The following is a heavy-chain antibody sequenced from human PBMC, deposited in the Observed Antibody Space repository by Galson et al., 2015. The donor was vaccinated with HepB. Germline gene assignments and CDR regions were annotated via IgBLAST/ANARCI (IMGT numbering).Heavy chain of an antibody. J-gene: IGHJ3*02. CDR2: IGTASDP. V-gene: IGHV3-13*05. CDR3: ARGYSGSYIGDAFDI. CDR1: GFTFSSYD. Sequence: SLRLSCAASGFTFSSYDMHWVRQATGKGLEWVSAIGTASDPYYPGSVKGRFTISRENAKDSLYLQMNSLRAGDTAVYYCARGYSGSYIGDAFDIWGQGTMVTVSS. D-gene: IGHD1-26*01.